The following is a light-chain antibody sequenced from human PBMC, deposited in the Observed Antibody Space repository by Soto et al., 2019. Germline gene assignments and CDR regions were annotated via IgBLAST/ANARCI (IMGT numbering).Light chain of an antibody. CDR1: QSVVFS. CDR2: DAS. V-gene: IGKV3-11*01. Sequence: IVLTQSPATLSLFARERATLTCRASQSVVFSLAWYQQRPGQAPRLLLSDASVRAAGIPDRFSGSGSGTDFTLTVSSLEPEDFAVYYCQQRSSWPLTFGGGTKVEIK. J-gene: IGKJ4*01. CDR3: QQRSSWPLT.